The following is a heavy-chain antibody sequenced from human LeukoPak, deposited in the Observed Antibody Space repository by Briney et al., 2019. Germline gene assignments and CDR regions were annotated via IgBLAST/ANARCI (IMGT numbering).Heavy chain of an antibody. CDR1: GFSFRKYA. V-gene: IGHV3-30*02. D-gene: IGHD6-13*01. CDR3: AKDDGYSSSYLDY. CDR2: IRFDGSNK. Sequence: SGGSLRLSCASSGFSFRKYAMHWVRQAPGKGLEWVSFIRFDGSNKYYADSVKGRFTISRDNSKKTLYLQMNSLRAEDTAVYYCAKDDGYSSSYLDYWGQGTLVTVSS. J-gene: IGHJ4*02.